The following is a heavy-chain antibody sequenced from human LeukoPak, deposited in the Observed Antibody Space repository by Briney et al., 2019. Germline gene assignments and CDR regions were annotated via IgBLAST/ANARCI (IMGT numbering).Heavy chain of an antibody. CDR1: GFTFSSYA. J-gene: IGHJ4*02. D-gene: IGHD4-17*01. V-gene: IGHV3-23*01. Sequence: QAGGSLRLSCAASGFTFSSYAMSWVRQAPGKGLEWVSAISGSGGSTYYADSVKGRFTISRDNSKNTLYLQMNSLRAEDTAVYYCAKDPTVTTTRGDWGQGTLVTVSS. CDR3: AKDPTVTTTRGD. CDR2: ISGSGGST.